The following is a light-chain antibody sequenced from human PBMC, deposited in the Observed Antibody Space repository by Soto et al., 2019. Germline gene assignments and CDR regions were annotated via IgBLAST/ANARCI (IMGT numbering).Light chain of an antibody. CDR1: SSDLRDSDF. CDR2: EVT. Sequence: QSALTQPPSASGSPGQSVTISCTGTSSDLRDSDFISWYQLYPGKAPKLMIYEVTKRPSGVPDRFSGSKSVNMAYLTVSGLQAEDEDEYYCSSYADFNNVLFGGGTKLTVL. J-gene: IGLJ3*02. V-gene: IGLV2-8*01. CDR3: SSYADFNNVL.